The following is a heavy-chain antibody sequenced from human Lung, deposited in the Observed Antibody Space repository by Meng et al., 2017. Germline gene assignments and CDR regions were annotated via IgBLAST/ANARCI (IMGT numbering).Heavy chain of an antibody. V-gene: IGHV1-18*01. CDR1: GYSFTNYG. D-gene: IGHD2-2*01. Sequence: QVHLVQSGPEVMKPWASVKVSCQASGYSFTNYGINWVRQAPGKGLEWMGWTSTYNSNRNYAQSLQGRVTMTTDTSTTTAYMELRSLTFDDTAVYYCARGRHCSSTTCYLSDSWGQGTLVTVSS. CDR3: ARGRHCSSTTCYLSDS. CDR2: TSTYNSNR. J-gene: IGHJ4*02.